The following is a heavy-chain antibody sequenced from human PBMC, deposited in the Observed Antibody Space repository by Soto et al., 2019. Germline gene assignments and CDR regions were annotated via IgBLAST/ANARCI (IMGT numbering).Heavy chain of an antibody. Sequence: GGSLRLSCAASGFTFSDYYMSWIRQAPGKGLEWVSYISSSSSYTNYADSVKGRFTISRDNAKNSLYLQMNSLRAEDTAVYYCARDDTFGAFDIWGQGTMVTVSS. CDR3: ARDDTFGAFDI. J-gene: IGHJ3*02. CDR1: GFTFSDYY. V-gene: IGHV3-11*06. D-gene: IGHD3-10*01. CDR2: ISSSSSYT.